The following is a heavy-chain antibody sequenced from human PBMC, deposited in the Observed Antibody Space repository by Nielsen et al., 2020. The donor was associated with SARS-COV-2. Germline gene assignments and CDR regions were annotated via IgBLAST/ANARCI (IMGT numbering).Heavy chain of an antibody. D-gene: IGHD2-15*01. CDR3: ARGLGYCSGGSCYSFDP. CDR1: GYSFTSYW. Sequence: GESLKISCKGSGYSFTSYWISWVRQMPGKGLEWMGRIDPSDSYTNYSPSFQGHVTISADKSISTAYLQWSSLKASDTAMYYCARGLGYCSGGSCYSFDPWGQGTLVTVSS. CDR2: IDPSDSYT. V-gene: IGHV5-10-1*01. J-gene: IGHJ5*02.